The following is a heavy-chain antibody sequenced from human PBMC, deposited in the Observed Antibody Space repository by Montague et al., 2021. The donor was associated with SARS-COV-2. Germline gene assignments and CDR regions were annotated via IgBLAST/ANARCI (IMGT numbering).Heavy chain of an antibody. CDR1: GGSISSGDYY. J-gene: IGHJ6*02. Sequence: SETLSLTCTVSGGSISSGDYYWSWIRQPPGKGLEWIGEINHSGSTNYNPSLKSRVTISVDTSKNQFPLKLSSVTAADTAVYYCARVRAVPAAMRIFSLGRSYYGMDVWGQGTTVTVSS. D-gene: IGHD2-2*01. CDR2: INHSGST. CDR3: ARVRAVPAAMRIFSLGRSYYGMDV. V-gene: IGHV4-39*06.